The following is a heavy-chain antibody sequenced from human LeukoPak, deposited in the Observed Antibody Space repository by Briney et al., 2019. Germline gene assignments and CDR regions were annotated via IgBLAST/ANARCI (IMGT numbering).Heavy chain of an antibody. J-gene: IGHJ4*02. D-gene: IGHD2-15*01. Sequence: GGSLGLSCAVSGFTFSTSWMSWVRQAPGKGLEWVANIKPDGSEKYYVDSVKGRFTISRDNAQNSLYLQMNSLRVDDTAVYYCTTGGRTGSDWGQGTLVTVSS. V-gene: IGHV3-7*01. CDR1: GFTFSTSW. CDR2: IKPDGSEK. CDR3: TTGGRTGSD.